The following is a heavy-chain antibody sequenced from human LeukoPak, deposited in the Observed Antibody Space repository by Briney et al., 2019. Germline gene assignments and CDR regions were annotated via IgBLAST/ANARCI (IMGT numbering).Heavy chain of an antibody. V-gene: IGHV3-30*18. CDR1: GFTFSSYG. J-gene: IGHJ6*02. CDR3: AKGTYSFYGMDV. CDR2: ISYDGSNK. Sequence: QPGGSLRLSCAASGFTFSSYGMHWVRQAPGKGLEWVAVISYDGSNKYYADSVKGRFTISRDNSKNTLYLQMNSLRAEDTAVYYCAKGTYSFYGMDVWGQGTTVTVSS. D-gene: IGHD6-13*01.